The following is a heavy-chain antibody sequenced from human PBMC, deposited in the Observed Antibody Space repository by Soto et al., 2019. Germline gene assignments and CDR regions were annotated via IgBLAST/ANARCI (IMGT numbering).Heavy chain of an antibody. V-gene: IGHV4-31*03. Sequence: SETLSLTCTVSGGSISSGGYYWSWIRQHPGKGLEWIGYIYYSGSTYYNPSLKSRVTISVDTSKNQFSLKLSSVTAADTAVYYCARAMVRGVIDWFDPWGQGTLVTAPQ. CDR3: ARAMVRGVIDWFDP. CDR1: GGSISSGGYY. D-gene: IGHD3-10*01. J-gene: IGHJ5*02. CDR2: IYYSGST.